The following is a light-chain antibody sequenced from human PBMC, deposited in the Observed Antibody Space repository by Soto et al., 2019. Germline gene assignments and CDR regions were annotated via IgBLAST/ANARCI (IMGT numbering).Light chain of an antibody. CDR3: QQYNKWPPIT. J-gene: IGKJ5*01. V-gene: IGKV3-15*01. CDR1: QSVSIK. CDR2: DTS. Sequence: EVGLTQSPATLSGSAGERATLSWRASQSVSIKLAWYQQKPGQAPRLLIYDTSARATGIPARFSGSGSGTEFTLIISSLQSEDFAVYYCQQYNKWPPITFGQGTRLEIK.